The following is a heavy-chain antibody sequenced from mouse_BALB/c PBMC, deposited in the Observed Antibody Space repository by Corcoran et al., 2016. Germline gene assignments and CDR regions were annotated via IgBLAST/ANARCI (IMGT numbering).Heavy chain of an antibody. V-gene: IGHV9-1*02. Sequence: QIQLVQSGPKLKKPGETVKISCKASGYTFTNYGMNWVKQAPGKGLKWMGWINTYTGEPTYADDFKGRFAFSLETSASTAYLQINNLKNEDMATYFCARSYYGNSYYAMDYWGQGTSVTVSS. D-gene: IGHD2-1*01. J-gene: IGHJ4*01. CDR1: GYTFTNYG. CDR3: ARSYYGNSYYAMDY. CDR2: INTYTGEP.